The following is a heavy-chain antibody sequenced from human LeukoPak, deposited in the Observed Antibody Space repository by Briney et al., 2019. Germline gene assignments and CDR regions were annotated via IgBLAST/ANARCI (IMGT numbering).Heavy chain of an antibody. CDR2: ISGSGGST. D-gene: IGHD5-12*01. J-gene: IGHJ4*02. CDR3: AKGHSGYDYFDY. Sequence: QPGGSLRLSCAASGFTFSSYAMSWVRQAPGKGLEWVSAISGSGGSTYYADSVKGRFTISRDNSKNTLYLQMNSLRAEDAAVYYCAKGHSGYDYFDYWGQGTLVTVSS. CDR1: GFTFSSYA. V-gene: IGHV3-23*01.